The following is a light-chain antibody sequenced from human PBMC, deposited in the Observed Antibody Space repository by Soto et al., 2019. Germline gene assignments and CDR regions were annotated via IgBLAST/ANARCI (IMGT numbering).Light chain of an antibody. CDR2: DAS. CDR1: QNIDVY. V-gene: IGKV3-11*01. CDR3: QQRGNWPLT. Sequence: EIVLTQSPATLSLPPGERATLSCRASQNIDVYLDWYQQKSGQSPRLLIFDASSRATGIPGRFSGSGSGTDFTLTISSLETDDFATYYCQQRGNWPLTFGPGTKVDI. J-gene: IGKJ3*01.